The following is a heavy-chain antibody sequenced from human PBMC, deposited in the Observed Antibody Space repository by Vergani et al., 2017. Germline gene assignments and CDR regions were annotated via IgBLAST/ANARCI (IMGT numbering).Heavy chain of an antibody. V-gene: IGHV4-34*11. Sequence: QVQLQQWGAGLLKPSETLSLTCAVYGGSFSGYYWSWIRQPPGKGLEWIGYIYYSGSTNYNPSLKSRVTISVDTSKNQFSLKLSSVTAADTAVYYCARDGPAGAFDIWGQGTMVTVSS. J-gene: IGHJ3*02. CDR1: GGSFSGYY. CDR3: ARDGPAGAFDI. D-gene: IGHD6-19*01. CDR2: IYYSGST.